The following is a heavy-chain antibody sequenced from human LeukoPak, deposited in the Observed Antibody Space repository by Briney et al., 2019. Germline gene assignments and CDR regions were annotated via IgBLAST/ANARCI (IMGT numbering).Heavy chain of an antibody. Sequence: PSETLSLTCTISGGSVSDYYWSWIRQSPGKGLEWIGYIYYTGSTSYNPSLKSRVTILADTSKNEFSLKLNSVTAADTAVYYCASRKLGNDYWGQGTLVTVSS. CDR2: IYYTGST. CDR1: GGSVSDYY. V-gene: IGHV4-59*02. D-gene: IGHD7-27*01. CDR3: ASRKLGNDY. J-gene: IGHJ4*02.